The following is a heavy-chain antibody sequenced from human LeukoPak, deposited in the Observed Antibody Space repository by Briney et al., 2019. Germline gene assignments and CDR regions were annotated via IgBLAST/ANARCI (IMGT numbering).Heavy chain of an antibody. J-gene: IGHJ6*03. CDR3: ARDYYDSSGSSHYYYMDV. CDR2: INHSGST. V-gene: IGHV4-34*01. CDR1: GGSFSGYY. Sequence: PPETLSLTCAVYGGSFSGYYWSWIRQPPGKGLEWIGEINHSGSTNYNPSLKSRVTISVDTSKNQFSLKLSSVTAADTAVYYCARDYYDSSGSSHYYYMDVWGKGTTVTVSS. D-gene: IGHD3-22*01.